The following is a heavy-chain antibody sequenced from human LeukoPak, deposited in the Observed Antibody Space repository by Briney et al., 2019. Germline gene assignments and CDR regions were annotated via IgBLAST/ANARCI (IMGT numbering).Heavy chain of an antibody. V-gene: IGHV4-4*07. CDR3: ARDRQWLVDH. Sequence: SETPSLTCTVPGDSISSYYWSWIRQPAGKGLEWIGRVYVTGSTNLNPALQSRVTMSVDTSKNQFSLKLTSVTAADTAVYYCARDRQWLVDHWGQGTLVTVSS. D-gene: IGHD6-19*01. CDR1: GDSISSYY. CDR2: VYVTGST. J-gene: IGHJ5*02.